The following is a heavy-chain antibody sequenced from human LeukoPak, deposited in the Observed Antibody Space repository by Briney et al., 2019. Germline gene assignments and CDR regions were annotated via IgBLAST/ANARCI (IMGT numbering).Heavy chain of an antibody. D-gene: IGHD6-25*01. Sequence: GGSLRLSCAASGFTFNSYPMHWVRQAPGKGLQFLSAISSDGGTTYYADSVKGRFTISRDNSKNTVYLQMGSLRTEDMAMYYCVRGPLSYTSGWPWNFDYWGQGTLVTVSS. CDR3: VRGPLSYTSGWPWNFDY. CDR1: GFTFNSYP. V-gene: IGHV3-64*02. CDR2: ISSDGGTT. J-gene: IGHJ4*02.